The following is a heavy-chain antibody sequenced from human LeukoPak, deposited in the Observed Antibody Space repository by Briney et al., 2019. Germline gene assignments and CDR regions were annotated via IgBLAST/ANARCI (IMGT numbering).Heavy chain of an antibody. CDR2: ISYDGSNK. CDR3: ASPAYSSSWYRYYFDY. J-gene: IGHJ4*02. D-gene: IGHD6-13*01. V-gene: IGHV3-30-3*01. CDR1: GFTFSSYA. Sequence: GGSLRLSCAASGFTFSSYAMHWVRQAPGKGLQWVAVISYDGSNKYYADSVKGRFTISRHNSKNTLYLQMNSLRAEDTAVYYCASPAYSSSWYRYYFDYWGQGTLVTVSS.